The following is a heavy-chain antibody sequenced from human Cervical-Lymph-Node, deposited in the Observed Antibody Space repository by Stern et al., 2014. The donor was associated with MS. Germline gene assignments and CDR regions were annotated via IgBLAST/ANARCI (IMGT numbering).Heavy chain of an antibody. Sequence: VQLVESGSELKKPGASVKVSCKASGYTFSTYAMNWVRKAPGQGLEWMGMINTNTGNPTYAQGFTGRFVFSLDTSVSTAYLQINSLKAEDTAVYYCAREVRRGDYWGQGTLVTVSS. J-gene: IGHJ4*02. V-gene: IGHV7-4-1*02. CDR3: AREVRRGDY. CDR1: GYTFSTYA. CDR2: INTNTGNP. D-gene: IGHD3-10*01.